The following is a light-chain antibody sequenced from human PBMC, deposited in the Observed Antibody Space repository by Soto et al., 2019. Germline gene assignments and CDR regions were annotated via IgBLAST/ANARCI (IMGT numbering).Light chain of an antibody. CDR3: QQYDDLRALT. V-gene: IGKV1-33*01. J-gene: IGKJ4*01. CDR1: QDITNS. CDR2: DAS. Sequence: DIQMTQSPSSLSASVGDRVTITCQASQDITNSLNWYQQKPGKAPKLLIYDASNLETGVPSRFSGSGSGTDFSFTISRLQPEDTATYYGQQYDDLRALTFGGGTKVEIK.